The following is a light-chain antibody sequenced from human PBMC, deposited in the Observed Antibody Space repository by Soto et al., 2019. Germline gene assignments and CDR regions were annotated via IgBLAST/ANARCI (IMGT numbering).Light chain of an antibody. V-gene: IGKV1-39*01. CDR2: AAS. CDR3: QQSHSTPRT. CDR1: QSISSY. J-gene: IGKJ5*01. Sequence: DIQMTQCPSSLSASVGDRVTITCRASQSISSYLNWYQQKRGKAPKLLIYAASSLQSGVPSRFSGSGSGTDFTLTISSLQPEDFATYYRQQSHSTPRTFGQGTRLEIK.